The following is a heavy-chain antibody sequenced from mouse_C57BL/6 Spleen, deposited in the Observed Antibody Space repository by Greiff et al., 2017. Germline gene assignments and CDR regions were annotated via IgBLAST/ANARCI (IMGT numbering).Heavy chain of an antibody. J-gene: IGHJ4*01. CDR2: IYPGDGDT. D-gene: IGHD2-5*01. CDR3: ARVNYSIYYAMDY. V-gene: IGHV1-80*01. Sequence: QVQLKESGAELVKPGASVKISCKASGYAFSSYWMNWVKQRPGKGLEWIGQIYPGDGDTNYNGKLKGKATLTADKSSSTAYMQLSSLTSEDSAVYFCARVNYSIYYAMDYWGQGTSVTVSS. CDR1: GYAFSSYW.